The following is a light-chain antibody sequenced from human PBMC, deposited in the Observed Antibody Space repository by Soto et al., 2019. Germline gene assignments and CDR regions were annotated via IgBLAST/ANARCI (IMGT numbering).Light chain of an antibody. CDR1: SGDIGSYNR. V-gene: IGLV2-14*01. CDR2: EVT. Sequence: QSALTQPASVSGSPGQSITISCTGTSGDIGSYNRVSWYQQHPGKAPKLIIYEVTYRPSGVSNRFSGSKSGSTASLTISGLQGEDEAEYYCSSYTNINTRACVFGTGTNVTVL. J-gene: IGLJ1*01. CDR3: SSYTNINTRACV.